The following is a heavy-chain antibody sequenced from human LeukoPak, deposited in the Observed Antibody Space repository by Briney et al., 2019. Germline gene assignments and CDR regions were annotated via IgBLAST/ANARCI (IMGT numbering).Heavy chain of an antibody. CDR1: GYSFSVYS. V-gene: IGHV1-46*01. Sequence: ASVKVSCKASGYSFSVYSIDWVRQAPGQGLEWVGTIDPNGGTTSLAQKFQGRVTLTRDMSTNTVSMELRSLRPEDTAVYFCAREGGTREYNGDTWRHFFDFWGQGTLDTVSA. CDR3: AREGGTREYNGDTWRHFFDF. CDR2: IDPNGGTT. J-gene: IGHJ4*02. D-gene: IGHD4-17*01.